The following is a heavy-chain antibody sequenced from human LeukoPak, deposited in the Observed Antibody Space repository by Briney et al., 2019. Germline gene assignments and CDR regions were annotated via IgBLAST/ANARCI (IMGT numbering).Heavy chain of an antibody. CDR3: ARDYYDSSGYWSAAS. CDR2: ISAYNGNT. V-gene: IGHV1-18*01. D-gene: IGHD3-22*01. CDR1: GYTFTNYG. J-gene: IGHJ5*02. Sequence: ASVKVSCKASGYTFTNYGISWVRQAPGQGLEWMGWISAYNGNTNYAQKLQGRVTMTTDTSTSTAYMELRSLRSDDTAVYYCARDYYDSSGYWSAASWGQGTLVTVSS.